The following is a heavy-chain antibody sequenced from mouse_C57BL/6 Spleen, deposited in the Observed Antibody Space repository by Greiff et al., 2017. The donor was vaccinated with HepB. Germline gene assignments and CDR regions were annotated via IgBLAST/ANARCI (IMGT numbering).Heavy chain of an antibody. J-gene: IGHJ2*01. V-gene: IGHV5-16*01. CDR1: GFTFSDYY. D-gene: IGHD1-1*01. Sequence: DVHLVESEGGLVQPGRSMKLSCTASGFTFSDYYMAWVRQVPEKGLEWVANINYDGSSTYYLDSLKSRFIISRDNAKNMLYLQMSSLKSEDTATYYCARGDYYGSSPFDYWGQGTTLTVSS. CDR3: ARGDYYGSSPFDY. CDR2: INYDGSST.